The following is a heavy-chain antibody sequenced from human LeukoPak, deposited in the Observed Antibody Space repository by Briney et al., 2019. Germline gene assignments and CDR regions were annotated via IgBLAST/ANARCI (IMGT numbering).Heavy chain of an antibody. CDR2: IYYSGST. V-gene: IGHV4-59*01. CDR1: GGSISSYY. D-gene: IGHD6-13*01. CDR3: ARGYLYSSSWPHFDY. Sequence: PSETLSLTCTVSGGSISSYYWSWIRQPPGKGLEWIGYIYYSGSTNYNPSLKSRVTISVDTSKNQFSLKLSSVTAADPAVYYCARGYLYSSSWPHFDYWGQGTLVTVSS. J-gene: IGHJ4*02.